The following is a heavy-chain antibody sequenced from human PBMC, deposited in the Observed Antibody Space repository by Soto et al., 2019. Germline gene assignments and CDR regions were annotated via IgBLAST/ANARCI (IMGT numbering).Heavy chain of an antibody. Sequence: LRLSCAASGFTFTRYSMNWVRQAPGKGLEWVSSISSTTNYIYYGDSMKGRFTISRDNGKNSLYLEMHSLRAEDTAVYYCARESEDLTSNFDYWGQGTLVTVSS. CDR1: GFTFTRYS. CDR2: ISSTTNYI. V-gene: IGHV3-21*06. J-gene: IGHJ4*02. CDR3: ARESEDLTSNFDY.